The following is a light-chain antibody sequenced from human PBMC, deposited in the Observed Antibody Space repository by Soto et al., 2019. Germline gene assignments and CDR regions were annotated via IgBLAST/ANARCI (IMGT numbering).Light chain of an antibody. Sequence: QSALTQPASVPGSPGQSITISCTGTSSDVGGYNYVSWYQQHPGKAPKLMIYDVSNRPSGVSNRFSGSKSGNTASLTISGLQAEDEADYYCSSYTSSSTYDFVTGTKVTVL. V-gene: IGLV2-14*01. CDR2: DVS. CDR3: SSYTSSSTYD. CDR1: SSDVGGYNY. J-gene: IGLJ1*01.